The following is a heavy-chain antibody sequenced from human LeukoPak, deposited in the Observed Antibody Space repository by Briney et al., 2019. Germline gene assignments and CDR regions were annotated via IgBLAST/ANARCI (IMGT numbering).Heavy chain of an antibody. Sequence: SVKVSCKASGGTFSNYAISWVRQAPGQGLEWMGGIIPILGTANYAPKFQDRVTISMDESTSTSFMELRSLRSEDTAVYYCANGDYYDRSGNHHRIYNWFDPSGQGTLVTVSS. CDR3: ANGDYYDRSGNHHRIYNWFDP. J-gene: IGHJ5*02. CDR2: IIPILGTA. CDR1: GGTFSNYA. D-gene: IGHD3-22*01. V-gene: IGHV1-69*05.